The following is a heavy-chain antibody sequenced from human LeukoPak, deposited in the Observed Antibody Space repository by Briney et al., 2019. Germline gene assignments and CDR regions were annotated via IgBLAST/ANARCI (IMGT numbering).Heavy chain of an antibody. Sequence: KTSETLSLTCTVSGYSISSGYYWGWIRQPPGKGLEWIGSIYHSGSTYYNPSLKSRVTISVDTSKNQFSLKLSSVTVADTAVYYCARAGLRYCSSTSCYLYYYYYGMDVWGQGTTVTVSS. V-gene: IGHV4-38-2*02. CDR1: GYSISSGYY. J-gene: IGHJ6*02. CDR3: ARAGLRYCSSTSCYLYYYYYGMDV. D-gene: IGHD2-2*01. CDR2: IYHSGST.